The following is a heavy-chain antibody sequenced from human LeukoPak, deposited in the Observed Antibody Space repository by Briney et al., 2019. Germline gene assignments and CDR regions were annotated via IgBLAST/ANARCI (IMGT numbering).Heavy chain of an antibody. J-gene: IGHJ5*02. Sequence: SETLSLTCTVSGGSISSYYWSWIRQPPGEGLEWIGYIYTSGSTNYNPSLKSRVTISVDTSKNQFSLKLSSVTAADTAVYYCARGIAAAGEFDPWGQGTLVTVSS. CDR2: IYTSGST. V-gene: IGHV4-4*09. CDR3: ARGIAAAGEFDP. CDR1: GGSISSYY. D-gene: IGHD6-13*01.